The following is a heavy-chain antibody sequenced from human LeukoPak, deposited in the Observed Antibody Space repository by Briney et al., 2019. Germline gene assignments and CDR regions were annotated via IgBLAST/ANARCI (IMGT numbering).Heavy chain of an antibody. CDR2: IYSGGST. CDR3: ASASYYDFWSGYYPFDY. V-gene: IGHV3-66*01. J-gene: IGHJ4*02. Sequence: GGSLRLSCAASGFTVSSNYMSWVRQAPGKGLGWVSVIYSGGSTYYADSVKGRFTISRDNSKNTLYLQMNSLRAEDTAVYYCASASYYDFWSGYYPFDYWGQGTLVTVSS. D-gene: IGHD3-3*01. CDR1: GFTVSSNY.